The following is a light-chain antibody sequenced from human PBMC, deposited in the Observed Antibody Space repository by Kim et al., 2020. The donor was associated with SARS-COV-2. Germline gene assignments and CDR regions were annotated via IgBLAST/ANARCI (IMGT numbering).Light chain of an antibody. V-gene: IGLV1-44*01. J-gene: IGLJ3*02. Sequence: GQRVTIPGSGNSSNIGSNIVNWYQQLPGTAPKLLIYSNNQRPAGVPDRFSGSKSGTSASLAISGLQSEDEADYYCAAWDDSLSAWVFAGGTQLTVL. CDR1: SSNIGSNI. CDR3: AAWDDSLSAWV. CDR2: SNN.